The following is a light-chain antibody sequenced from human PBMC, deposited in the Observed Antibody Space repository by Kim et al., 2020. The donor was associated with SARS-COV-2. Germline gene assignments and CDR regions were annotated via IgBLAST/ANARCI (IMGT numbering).Light chain of an antibody. Sequence: EIVMTQFPATLSVSPGERATLSCRASQSVNSNLALYQQKPGQAPRLLIHGASARATGIPARFSGGGSGTDFTLTISNMQSEDVAIYHCHQYGTWPWTFGQGTKVDIK. CDR2: GAS. V-gene: IGKV3-15*01. J-gene: IGKJ1*01. CDR1: QSVNSN. CDR3: HQYGTWPWT.